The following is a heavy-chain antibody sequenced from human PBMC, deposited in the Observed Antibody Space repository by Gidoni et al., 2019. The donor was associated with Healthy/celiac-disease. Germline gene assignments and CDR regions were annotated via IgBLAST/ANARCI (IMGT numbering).Heavy chain of an antibody. Sequence: QVKLVESGGGVVQPGRSLRLYCAASGVTFSSYAMHWVRQAPGKGLASVAVISYDGSNKYYADSVKARFTISRDNSKNTLYLQMNSLRAEDTAVYYCARDLPAWELLQSTFDYWGQGTLVTVSS. CDR1: GVTFSSYA. V-gene: IGHV3-30-3*01. CDR2: ISYDGSNK. J-gene: IGHJ4*02. CDR3: ARDLPAWELLQSTFDY. D-gene: IGHD1-26*01.